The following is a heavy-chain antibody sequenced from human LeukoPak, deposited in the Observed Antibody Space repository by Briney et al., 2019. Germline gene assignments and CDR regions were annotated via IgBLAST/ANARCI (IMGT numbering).Heavy chain of an antibody. V-gene: IGHV1-69*13. Sequence: SVKVSCKASGYTFTSYGISWVRQAPGQGLEWMGGIIPIFGTANYAQKFQGRVTITADESTSTAYMELSSLRSEDTAVYYCARASYFHGSFDYWGQGTLVTVSS. CDR1: GYTFTSYG. CDR3: ARASYFHGSFDY. J-gene: IGHJ4*02. D-gene: IGHD3-10*01. CDR2: IIPIFGTA.